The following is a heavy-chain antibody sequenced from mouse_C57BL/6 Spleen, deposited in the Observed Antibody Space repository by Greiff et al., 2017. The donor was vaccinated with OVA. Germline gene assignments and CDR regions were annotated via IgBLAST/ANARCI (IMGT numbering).Heavy chain of an antibody. Sequence: VQLKESGGGLVKPGGSLKLSCAASGFTFSSYAMSWVRQTPEKRLEWVATISDGGSYTYYPDNVKGRFTISRDNAKNNLYLQMSHLKSEDTAMYYCARDGTGAFDYWGQGTTLTVSS. V-gene: IGHV5-4*01. CDR3: ARDGTGAFDY. J-gene: IGHJ2*01. CDR1: GFTFSSYA. CDR2: ISDGGSYT. D-gene: IGHD4-1*01.